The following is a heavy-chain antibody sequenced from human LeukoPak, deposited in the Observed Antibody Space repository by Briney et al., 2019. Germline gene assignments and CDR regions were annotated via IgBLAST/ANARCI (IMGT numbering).Heavy chain of an antibody. J-gene: IGHJ4*02. CDR3: VRQFAS. CDR2: VSGSGSTV. Sequence: GGSLGLSCAASGFTFGDHIMNWVRQLPGKRLEWVAYVSGSGSTVYYADSVRGRFTVSRDNGKSSLYLQMNSLRVEDTALYYCVRQFASWGQGTLVTVSS. V-gene: IGHV3-48*01. CDR1: GFTFGDHI.